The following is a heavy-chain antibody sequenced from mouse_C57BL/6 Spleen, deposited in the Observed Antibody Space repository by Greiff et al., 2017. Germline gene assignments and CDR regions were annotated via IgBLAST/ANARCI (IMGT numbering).Heavy chain of an antibody. CDR3: ARRDYSNYFDY. Sequence: VNVVESGAELVKPGASVKMSCKASGYTFTTYPIEWMKQNHGKSLEWIGNFHPYNDDTKYNEKFKGKATLTVEKSSSTVYLELSRLTSDDSAVYYCARRDYSNYFDYWGQGTTLTVSS. CDR2: FHPYNDDT. CDR1: GYTFTTYP. V-gene: IGHV1-47*01. J-gene: IGHJ2*01. D-gene: IGHD2-5*01.